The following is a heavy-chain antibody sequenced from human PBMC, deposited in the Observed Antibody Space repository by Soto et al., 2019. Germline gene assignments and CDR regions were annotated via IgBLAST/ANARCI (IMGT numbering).Heavy chain of an antibody. D-gene: IGHD7-27*01. V-gene: IGHV4-34*01. J-gene: IGHJ4*02. CDR3: ARGWGRIFDY. Sequence: QVQLQQWGAGLLKPSETLSLTCAVYGGSFSGYYWNWIRQPPGKGLEWIGEINHRGSTNYNPSLKSRVIISVDTSKHQSSLKLSSVTAADTAVYYCARGWGRIFDYWGQGTLVTVSS. CDR2: INHRGST. CDR1: GGSFSGYY.